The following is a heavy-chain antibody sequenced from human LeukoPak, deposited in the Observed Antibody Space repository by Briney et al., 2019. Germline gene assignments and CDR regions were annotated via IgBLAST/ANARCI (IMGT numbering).Heavy chain of an antibody. Sequence: GGSLRLSCAASEFTFSGYEMNWVRQAPGKGLEWVSYISSSGSTIYYADSVKGRFTISRDNAKNSLYLQMDSLRAEDTAVYYCAELGITMIGGVWGKGTTVTVSS. CDR2: ISSSGSTI. J-gene: IGHJ6*04. V-gene: IGHV3-48*03. D-gene: IGHD3-10*02. CDR1: EFTFSGYE. CDR3: AELGITMIGGV.